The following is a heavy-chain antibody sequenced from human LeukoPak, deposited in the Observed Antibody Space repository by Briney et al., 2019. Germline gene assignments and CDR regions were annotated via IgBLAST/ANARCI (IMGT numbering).Heavy chain of an antibody. CDR1: GYSISSGYY. CDR2: IYHSGST. J-gene: IGHJ4*02. Sequence: SETLSLTCTVSGYSISSGYYWGWIRQPPGKGLEWIGSIYHSGSTYYNPSLKSRVTISVDTSKNQFSLKLSSVTAADTAVYYCARDLSDWGQGTLVTVSS. V-gene: IGHV4-38-2*02. CDR3: ARDLSD.